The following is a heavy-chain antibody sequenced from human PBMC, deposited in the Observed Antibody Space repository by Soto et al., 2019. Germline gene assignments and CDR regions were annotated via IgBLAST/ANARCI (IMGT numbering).Heavy chain of an antibody. D-gene: IGHD4-4*01. CDR2: IKSKTDGGTT. V-gene: IGHV3-15*01. CDR1: GFTFSNAW. CDR3: TTDQPSTVTTAGGSYYYYYGMDV. J-gene: IGHJ6*02. Sequence: GGSLRLSCAASGFTFSNAWMSWVRQAPGKGLEWVGRIKSKTDGGTTDYAAPVKGRFTISRDDSKNTLYLQMNSLKTEDTAVYYCTTDQPSTVTTAGGSYYYYYGMDVWGQGTTVTVSS.